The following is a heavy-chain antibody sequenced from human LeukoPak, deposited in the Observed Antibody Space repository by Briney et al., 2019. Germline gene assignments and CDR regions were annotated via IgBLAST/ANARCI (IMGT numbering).Heavy chain of an antibody. J-gene: IGHJ5*02. CDR2: IIPILGIA. CDR3: ARDVPYYGSGSSHPFDP. CDR1: GGTFSSYA. D-gene: IGHD3-10*01. V-gene: IGHV1-69*04. Sequence: SVKVSCKASGGTFSSYAVSWVRQAPGQGLEWMGRIIPILGIANYAQKFQGRVTITADKSTSTAYMELSSLRSEDTAVYYCARDVPYYGSGSSHPFDPWGQGTLVTVSS.